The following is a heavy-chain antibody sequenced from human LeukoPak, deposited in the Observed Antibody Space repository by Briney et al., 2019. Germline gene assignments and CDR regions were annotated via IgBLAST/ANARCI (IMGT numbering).Heavy chain of an antibody. V-gene: IGHV3-7*01. CDR1: GFTFSSNW. Sequence: GGSLRLSCAASGFTFSSNWMSWVRQAPGKGLEWVANIKQDGSEKYYVDSVKGRFTISRDNAKNSLYLQMNSLRAEDTAVYYCARDPPPLIQLWSGASDYWGQGTLVTVSS. CDR2: IKQDGSEK. D-gene: IGHD5-18*01. J-gene: IGHJ4*02. CDR3: ARDPPPLIQLWSGASDY.